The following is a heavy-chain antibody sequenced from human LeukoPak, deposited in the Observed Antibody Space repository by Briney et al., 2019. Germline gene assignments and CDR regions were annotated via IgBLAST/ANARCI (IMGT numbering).Heavy chain of an antibody. V-gene: IGHV1-18*01. CDR2: IRAHNGNT. D-gene: IGHD3-3*01. Sequence: GPVKVSCKASGYTFTSYGISWGRQAPGQGLEWMGWIRAHNGNTNYAQKLQRRVPIITYTSTSKAHLDLRSLSSDNRAVFYCARVFEYYNLWDGYYYYYYYIDVLGKGDTVTVSS. CDR1: GYTFTSYG. J-gene: IGHJ6*03. CDR3: ARVFEYYNLWDGYYYYYYYIDV.